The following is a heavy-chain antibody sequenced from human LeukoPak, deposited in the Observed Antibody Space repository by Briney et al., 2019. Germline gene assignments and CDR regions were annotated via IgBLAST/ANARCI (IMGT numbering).Heavy chain of an antibody. CDR2: IYSGGST. CDR3: ARDVHSSGYYYYFDY. J-gene: IGHJ4*02. D-gene: IGHD3-22*01. Sequence: GGSLRLSCAASGFTVSSNYMSWVRQAPGKGLEWVSVIYSGGSTYYADSVKGRFTISRDNSKNTLYLQMNSLRAEDTAVYYCARDVHSSGYYYYFDYWGQGTLVTVSS. CDR1: GFTVSSNY. V-gene: IGHV3-53*01.